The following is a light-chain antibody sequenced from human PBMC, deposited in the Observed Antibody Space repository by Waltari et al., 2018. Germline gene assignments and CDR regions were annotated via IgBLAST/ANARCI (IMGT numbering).Light chain of an antibody. V-gene: IGKV3-11*01. CDR1: QSVGSY. CDR3: QQRSNWTPHT. Sequence: EIVLTQSLATLPCSPEDTAHFSCRASQSVGSYLAWYQQKPGQPPRLLIYDASNRATGVPARFRGSGSGKDFTLTISSLEAEDFAVYYCQQRSNWTPHTFGQGPRLEIK. CDR2: DAS. J-gene: IGKJ2*01.